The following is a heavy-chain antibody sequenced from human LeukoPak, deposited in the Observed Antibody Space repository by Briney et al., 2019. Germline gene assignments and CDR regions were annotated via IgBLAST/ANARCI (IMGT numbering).Heavy chain of an antibody. V-gene: IGHV4-34*01. D-gene: IGHD3-22*01. CDR3: ARGRTENTMIVVETYYFDY. Sequence: SETLSLTCAVYGGSFSGYYWSWIRQPPGKGLEWIGEINHSGSTNYNPSLKSRVTISVDPSKNQFSLKLSSVTAADTAVYYCARGRTENTMIVVETYYFDYWGQGTLVTVSS. CDR1: GGSFSGYY. J-gene: IGHJ4*02. CDR2: INHSGST.